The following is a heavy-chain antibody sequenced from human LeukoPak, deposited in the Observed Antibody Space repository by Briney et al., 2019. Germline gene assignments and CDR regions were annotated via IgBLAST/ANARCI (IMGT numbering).Heavy chain of an antibody. Sequence: KPGGSLRLSCAASGFTFSSYSMNWVRQAPGKGLEWVSSISSSSSYIYYADSVKGRFTISRDNAKNSLYLQMNSLRAEDTAVYYCARDGFGELCSDYWGQGTLVTVSS. CDR2: ISSSSSYI. D-gene: IGHD3-10*01. CDR1: GFTFSSYS. J-gene: IGHJ4*02. CDR3: ARDGFGELCSDY. V-gene: IGHV3-21*01.